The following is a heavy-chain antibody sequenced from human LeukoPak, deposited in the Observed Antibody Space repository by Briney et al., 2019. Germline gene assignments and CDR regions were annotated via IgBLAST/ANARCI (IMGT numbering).Heavy chain of an antibody. CDR1: GVSFSSYC. D-gene: IGHD6-6*01. V-gene: IGHV3-33*08. J-gene: IGHJ6*03. CDR3: ARLGQLSMDV. CDR2: IWYDGSNK. Sequence: AETLSLACTASGVSFSSYCMNWVRQPPDKGLEWVAVIWYDGSNKYYADSVKGRFTISRDNSKNTLYLQMNSLRAEDTAVYYCARLGQLSMDVWGKGTTVTVSS.